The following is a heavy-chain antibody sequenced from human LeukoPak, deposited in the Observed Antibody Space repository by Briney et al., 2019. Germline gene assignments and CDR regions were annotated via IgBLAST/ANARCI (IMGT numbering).Heavy chain of an antibody. Sequence: SVKVSCKASGGTFSSYAISWVRQAPGQGLEWMGGIIPIFGTANYAQKFQGRVTITADESTSTAYMELSSLRSEDTAVYYCAREMEPGGSSFDYWGQGTLVTVSS. CDR2: IIPIFGTA. V-gene: IGHV1-69*13. J-gene: IGHJ4*02. D-gene: IGHD1-26*01. CDR1: GGTFSSYA. CDR3: AREMEPGGSSFDY.